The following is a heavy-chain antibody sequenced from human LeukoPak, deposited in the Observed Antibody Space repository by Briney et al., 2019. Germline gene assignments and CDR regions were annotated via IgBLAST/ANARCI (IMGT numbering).Heavy chain of an antibody. Sequence: GESLQISCKGSGCSFTSYWIGWVRQMPGKGLEWMGIIYSGDSDTRYSPSFQGQVTISVDKSISTAYLQWSSLKASDTAMYYCARLFRSSSGWYRGVDYWGQGSLVTVSS. CDR3: ARLFRSSSGWYRGVDY. J-gene: IGHJ4*02. CDR1: GCSFTSYW. D-gene: IGHD6-19*01. CDR2: IYSGDSDT. V-gene: IGHV5-51*01.